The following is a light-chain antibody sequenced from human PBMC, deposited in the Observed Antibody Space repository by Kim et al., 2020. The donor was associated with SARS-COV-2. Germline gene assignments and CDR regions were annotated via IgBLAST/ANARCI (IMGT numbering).Light chain of an antibody. CDR3: QTWGTGIRVV. CDR2: LNSDGSH. Sequence: VKLPCPLGSGHTNSAIAWHQLQPEKGPRYLMQLNSDGSHNKGDGIPDRFSGSSSGAERYLTISSLQSEDEADYYCQTWGTGIRVVFGGGTQLTVL. CDR1: SGHTNSA. J-gene: IGLJ2*01. V-gene: IGLV4-69*01.